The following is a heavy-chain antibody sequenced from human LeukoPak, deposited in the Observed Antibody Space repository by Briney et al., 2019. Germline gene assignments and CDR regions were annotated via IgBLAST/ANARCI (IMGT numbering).Heavy chain of an antibody. CDR1: GFTFSSYS. Sequence: GGSLRLSCAASGFTFSSYSMTWVRQAPGKGLEWVSSISSSSSYIYYADSVKGRFTISRDNAKNSLYLQMNSLRAEDTAVYYCARAFRDIVVVPAFYGMDVWGQGTTVTVSS. CDR2: ISSSSSYI. CDR3: ARAFRDIVVVPAFYGMDV. D-gene: IGHD2-2*01. V-gene: IGHV3-21*01. J-gene: IGHJ6*02.